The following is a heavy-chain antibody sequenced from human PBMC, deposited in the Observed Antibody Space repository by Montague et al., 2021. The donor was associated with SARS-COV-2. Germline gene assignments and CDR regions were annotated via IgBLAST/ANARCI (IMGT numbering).Heavy chain of an antibody. CDR1: GFTFSSYW. Sequence: SLRLSCAASGFTFSSYWMSWVRQAPGKGLEWVANIKHDGSEKYYVDSVKGRFTISRDNARNSLYLQMNSLRAEDTAIYYCARESRVAGSLHGYFYGMDVWGQGTTVTVSS. CDR3: ARESRVAGSLHGYFYGMDV. D-gene: IGHD6-19*01. J-gene: IGHJ6*02. V-gene: IGHV3-7*01. CDR2: IKHDGSEK.